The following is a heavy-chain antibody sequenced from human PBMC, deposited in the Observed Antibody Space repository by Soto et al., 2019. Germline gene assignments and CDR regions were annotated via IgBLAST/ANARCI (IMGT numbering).Heavy chain of an antibody. J-gene: IGHJ4*02. CDR2: IIPIFGTS. CDR1: GGTFSSYA. D-gene: IGHD2-15*01. CDR3: TRGWVQFPTHRGYGEHSDY. Sequence: QVQLVQSGAEVKKPGSSVKVSCKASGGTFSSYAISWVRQAPGQGIECMGGIIPIFGTSNYSQQFQGRVKITADKSTSTAYMELSSLRSKDTDVYYFTRGWVQFPTHRGYGEHSDYWGQGSLVTVSS. V-gene: IGHV1-69*06.